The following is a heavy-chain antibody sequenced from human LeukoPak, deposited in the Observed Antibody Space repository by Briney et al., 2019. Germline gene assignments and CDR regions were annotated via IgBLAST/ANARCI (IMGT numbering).Heavy chain of an antibody. Sequence: GGSLRLSCVASGFTFKIHGMSWVRQAPGKGLEWVSSVGGGNDISYSDSVKGRFTGSRDDAKSTVYLQMNSLRVEDTAIYFCAKDATPMNGIWDHFDSWGQGTLVTVSS. V-gene: IGHV3-23*01. CDR3: AKDATPMNGIWDHFDS. CDR2: VGGGNDIS. CDR1: GFTFKIHG. D-gene: IGHD1-1*01. J-gene: IGHJ4*02.